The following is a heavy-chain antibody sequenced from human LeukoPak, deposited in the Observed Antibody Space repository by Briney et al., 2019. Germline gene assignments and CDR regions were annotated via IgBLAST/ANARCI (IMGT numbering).Heavy chain of an antibody. V-gene: IGHV4-39*07. CDR1: AGSIGSDSYY. J-gene: IGHJ4*02. CDR3: ARPRVRGIIIRGFDY. D-gene: IGHD3-10*01. Sequence: SETLSLTCTVSAGSIGSDSYYWGWIRQPPGKGLEWIGTIYYSGNTYYNPSLKSRLTISVDTSKNQFSLKLSSVTAADTAVYYCARPRVRGIIIRGFDYWGQGTLVTVSS. CDR2: IYYSGNT.